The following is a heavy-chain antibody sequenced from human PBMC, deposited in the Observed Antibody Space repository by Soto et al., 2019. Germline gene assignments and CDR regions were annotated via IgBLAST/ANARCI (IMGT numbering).Heavy chain of an antibody. J-gene: IGHJ6*02. V-gene: IGHV3-33*01. D-gene: IGHD1-20*01. CDR1: GFTFSSYG. CDR3: ARDPYNWNPKTYYYYYGMDV. CDR2: IWYDGSNK. Sequence: LRLSCAASGFTFSSYGMHWVRQAPGKGLEWVAVIWYDGSNKYYADSVKGRFTISRDNSKNTLYLQMNSLRAEDTAVYYCARDPYNWNPKTYYYYYGMDVWGQGTRVTVSS.